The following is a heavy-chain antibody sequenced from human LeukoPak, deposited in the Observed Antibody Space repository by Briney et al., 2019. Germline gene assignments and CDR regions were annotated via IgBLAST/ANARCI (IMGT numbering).Heavy chain of an antibody. J-gene: IGHJ3*02. V-gene: IGHV1-18*01. D-gene: IGHD3-10*01. Sequence: ASVKVSYKTSGYTLTGYGIGWVRQAPGQALEWMEWISAKKGNTNYAQQLQGRVTMTTDTSTSTAYMELRSLRSDDTAVYYCARSRYGSGSYAFDIWGQGTMVTVSS. CDR1: GYTLTGYG. CDR3: ARSRYGSGSYAFDI. CDR2: ISAKKGNT.